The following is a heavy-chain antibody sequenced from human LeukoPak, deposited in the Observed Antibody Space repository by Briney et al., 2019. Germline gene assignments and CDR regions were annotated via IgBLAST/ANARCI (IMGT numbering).Heavy chain of an antibody. J-gene: IGHJ4*02. CDR2: IKSKSDGGAT. D-gene: IGHD6-19*01. V-gene: IGHV3-15*01. Sequence: GGSLRLSCAASGFTFKHAWMSWVRQAPGKGLEWVGRIKSKSDGGATDYAAPVKGRFTISRDDSKNTLSLQMNSLETEDTAVYYCVTEQQWLGWGRGTLVTVPS. CDR3: VTEQQWLG. CDR1: GFTFKHAW.